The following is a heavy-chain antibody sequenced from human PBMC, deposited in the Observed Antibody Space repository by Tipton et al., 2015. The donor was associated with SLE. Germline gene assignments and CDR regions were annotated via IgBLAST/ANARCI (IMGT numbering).Heavy chain of an antibody. CDR2: IKEDGSAK. D-gene: IGHD6-6*01. V-gene: IGHV3-7*01. CDR3: GRDQDRSSSGGRTYFDY. Sequence: LSLTCTVSGGSITNYYWGWVRQPAGKGLEWVANIKEDGSAKNYVDSVRGRFIISRDNAKNELYLQMSSLRAEDTAVYYCGRDQDRSSSGGRTYFDYWGQGTLVTVSS. J-gene: IGHJ4*02. CDR1: GGSITNYY.